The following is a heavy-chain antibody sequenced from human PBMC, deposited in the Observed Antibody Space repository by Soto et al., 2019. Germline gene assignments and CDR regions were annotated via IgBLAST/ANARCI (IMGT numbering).Heavy chain of an antibody. D-gene: IGHD2-15*01. Sequence: SETLSLTCTVSGVSVSSGSYYWSWIRQPPGKGLEWIGYIYYSGSANYNPSLKSRVTISLDTSKNQFSLKLTSVTAADTAVYYCARDFFPGGEPTQFWGPGTLVTVSS. CDR2: IYYSGSA. V-gene: IGHV4-61*01. CDR1: GVSVSSGSYY. J-gene: IGHJ4*02. CDR3: ARDFFPGGEPTQF.